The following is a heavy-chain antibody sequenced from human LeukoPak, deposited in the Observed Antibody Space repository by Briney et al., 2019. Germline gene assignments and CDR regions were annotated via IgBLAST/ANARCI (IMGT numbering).Heavy chain of an antibody. CDR1: GFTVSSNS. V-gene: IGHV3-53*01. J-gene: IGHJ4*02. D-gene: IGHD3-16*01. CDR2: IYSDNT. Sequence: PGGSLRLSCTVSGFTVSSNSMSWVRQAPGKGLEWVSFIYSDNTHYSDSVKGRFTISRDNSKNTLYLQMNSLRAEDTAVYYCARAIYPVGGELDYWGQGTLVTVSS. CDR3: ARAIYPVGGELDY.